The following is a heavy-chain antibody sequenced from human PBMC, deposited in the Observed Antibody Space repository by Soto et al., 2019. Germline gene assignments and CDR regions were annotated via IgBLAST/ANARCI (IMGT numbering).Heavy chain of an antibody. V-gene: IGHV4-39*07. Sequence: PSETLSLTCTVSGGSISSSSYYWGWIRQPPGKGLEWIGSIYYSGSTYYNPSLKSRVTISVDTSKNQFSLKLSSVTAADTAAYYCARDKITMVRGVIITDYYYYGMDVWGQGTTVTVSS. CDR3: ARDKITMVRGVIITDYYYYGMDV. CDR2: IYYSGST. CDR1: GGSISSSSYY. J-gene: IGHJ6*02. D-gene: IGHD3-10*01.